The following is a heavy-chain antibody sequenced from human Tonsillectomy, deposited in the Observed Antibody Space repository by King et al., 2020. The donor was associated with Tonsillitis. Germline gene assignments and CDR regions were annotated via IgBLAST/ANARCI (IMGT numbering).Heavy chain of an antibody. J-gene: IGHJ4*02. V-gene: IGHV4-59*01. Sequence: QLQESGPGLVKPSETLSLTCTVSGGSISSYYWSWIRQPPGKGLEWIAYIYYSGSTNYNPSLKSRVTISVDTSKNQFSLKLSSVTAADTAVYYCARDLRYGGNSGGGDYWGQGTLVTVSS. D-gene: IGHD4-23*01. CDR2: IYYSGST. CDR3: ARDLRYGGNSGGGDY. CDR1: GGSISSYY.